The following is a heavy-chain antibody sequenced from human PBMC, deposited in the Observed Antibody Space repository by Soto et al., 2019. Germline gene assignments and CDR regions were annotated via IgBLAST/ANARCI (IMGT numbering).Heavy chain of an antibody. J-gene: IGHJ4*02. D-gene: IGHD3-22*01. V-gene: IGHV4-59*08. Sequence: PSETLSLTCTVSGGSISSYYWSWIRQPPGKGLEWIGYIYYSGSTNYNPSLKSRVTISVDTSKNQFSLKLSSVTAADTAVYYCARRLPLTNYYDSSGSFDYWGQGTLVTVSS. CDR3: ARRLPLTNYYDSSGSFDY. CDR2: IYYSGST. CDR1: GGSISSYY.